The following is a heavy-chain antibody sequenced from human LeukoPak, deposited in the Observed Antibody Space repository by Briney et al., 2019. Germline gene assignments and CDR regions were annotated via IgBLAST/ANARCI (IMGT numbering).Heavy chain of an antibody. J-gene: IGHJ6*03. Sequence: SETLSLTCTVSGVSISSYYWSWIRQPVGQGLEWIGRIHTSGSTNYNPSLKSRVTMSVDTSKNQFSLKMSSVTAADTAVYYCARVRPAAMPPYYYYYMDVWGKGTTVTVSS. V-gene: IGHV4-4*07. D-gene: IGHD2-2*01. CDR3: ARVRPAAMPPYYYYYMDV. CDR1: GVSISSYY. CDR2: IHTSGST.